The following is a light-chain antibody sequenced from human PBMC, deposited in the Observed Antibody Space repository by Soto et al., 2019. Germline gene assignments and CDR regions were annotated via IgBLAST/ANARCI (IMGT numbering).Light chain of an antibody. V-gene: IGKV1-27*01. Sequence: DIQMTQSPSSLSASVGDRVTITCRASQGIRNYLAWFQQKPGKVPKLLIYDASTLQSGVPSRLSGSGSGTDFTLTVSSLQPEDVATYYCQKYDGAPLTFGGGTKVEIK. CDR3: QKYDGAPLT. CDR2: DAS. CDR1: QGIRNY. J-gene: IGKJ4*01.